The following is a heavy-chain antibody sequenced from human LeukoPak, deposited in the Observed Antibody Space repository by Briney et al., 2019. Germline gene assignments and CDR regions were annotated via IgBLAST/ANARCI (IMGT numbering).Heavy chain of an antibody. Sequence: SVTLCLTCTVSGGSIGSFYWSWVRQPSGKGLEWIGRIYTSGSTNYNPSLKSRVTMSVDTSKNQFSLKLTSVTAADTAVYYCARGKVVAGTPGQNSWDNWGQGILVTVSS. V-gene: IGHV4-4*07. D-gene: IGHD6-19*01. CDR3: ARGKVVAGTPGQNSWDN. CDR1: GGSIGSFY. CDR2: IYTSGST. J-gene: IGHJ4*02.